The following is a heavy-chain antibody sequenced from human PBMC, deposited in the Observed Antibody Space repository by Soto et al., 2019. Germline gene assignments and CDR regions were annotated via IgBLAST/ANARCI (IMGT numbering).Heavy chain of an antibody. V-gene: IGHV1-69*13. D-gene: IGHD5-12*01. J-gene: IGHJ6*03. CDR2: IIPIFGTA. CDR3: AGFRSGDDYCGMGR. CDR1: GGTFSSYA. Sequence: SVKVSCKASGGTFSSYAISWVRQAPGQGLEWMGGIIPIFGTANYAQKFQGRVTITADGSTSTAYMELSSLRSEDPAVYYCAGFRSGDDYCGMGRWGKGTTV.